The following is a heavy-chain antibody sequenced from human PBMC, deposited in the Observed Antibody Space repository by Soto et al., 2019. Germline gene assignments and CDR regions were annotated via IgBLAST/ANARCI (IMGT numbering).Heavy chain of an antibody. CDR3: ARFFDGSVDY. V-gene: IGHV1-18*01. CDR1: VYTFTSYG. J-gene: IGHJ4*02. CDR2: ISAYNGNT. D-gene: IGHD3-10*01. Sequence: ASVKVSCKASVYTFTSYGISWVQQAPGQGLEWMGWISAYNGNTNYAQKLQGRVTMTTDTSTSTAYMELRSLRSDDTDVYYCARFFDGSVDYWGQGTLVTVSS.